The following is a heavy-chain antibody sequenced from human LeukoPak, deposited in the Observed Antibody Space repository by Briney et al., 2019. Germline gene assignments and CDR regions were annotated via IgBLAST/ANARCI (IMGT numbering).Heavy chain of an antibody. CDR1: GITLNSYW. V-gene: IGHV3-7*01. CDR2: MNQDGSEK. D-gene: IGHD2/OR15-2a*01. CDR3: ARQINSYWGYFYYYMDV. Sequence: GGSLRLSCEASGITLNSYWMSWVRQAPGKGLEWMANMNQDGSEKYYVDSVEGRFTISRDNANNSLYLQMNSLRAEDTAVYFCARQINSYWGYFYYYMDVWGKGTTVTVSS. J-gene: IGHJ6*03.